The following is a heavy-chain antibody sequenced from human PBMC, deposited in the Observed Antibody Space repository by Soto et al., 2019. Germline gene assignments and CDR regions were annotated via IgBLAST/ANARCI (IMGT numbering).Heavy chain of an antibody. CDR3: ARSIASYSDLDL. CDR1: GFTFSSYG. Sequence: QEQLVESGGGVVQPGKSLRLSCRASGFTFSSYGMYWFRQNPGKGLEWVAVIWSDGTNKDIADSVKGRFIISRDNPKSTLYLEMNTLGVEETGVYYCARSIASYSDLDLWGRGTLITV. CDR2: IWSDGTNK. V-gene: IGHV3-33*01. D-gene: IGHD6-6*01. J-gene: IGHJ5*02.